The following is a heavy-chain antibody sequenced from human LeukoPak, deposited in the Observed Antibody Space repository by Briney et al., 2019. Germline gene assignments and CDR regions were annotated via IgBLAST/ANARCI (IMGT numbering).Heavy chain of an antibody. CDR1: GGSFSGYY. CDR2: INHSGST. D-gene: IGHD6-6*01. J-gene: IGHJ4*02. V-gene: IGHV4-34*01. CDR3: ARQYSSSSKGVDY. Sequence: SETLSLTCAVYGGSFSGYYWSWIRQPPGKGLEWIGEINHSGSTNYNPSLKSRVTISVDTSKNQFSLKLSSVTAADTAVYYCARQYSSSSKGVDYWGQGTLVTVSS.